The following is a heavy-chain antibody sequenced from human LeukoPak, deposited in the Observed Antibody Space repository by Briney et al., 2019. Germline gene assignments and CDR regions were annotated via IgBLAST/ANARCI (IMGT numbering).Heavy chain of an antibody. CDR3: ARHRYGGYSLDY. CDR1: GGSISSSNYY. V-gene: IGHV4-39*01. D-gene: IGHD5-18*01. CDR2: IYYSGSS. Sequence: SETLSLTCTVSGGSISSSNYYWGWIRQPPGKGLEWIGSIYYSGSSYYNPSLKSRVTISEDRSKNQFSLRLSSVTAADTAVYYCARHRYGGYSLDYWGQGTLVTVSS. J-gene: IGHJ4*02.